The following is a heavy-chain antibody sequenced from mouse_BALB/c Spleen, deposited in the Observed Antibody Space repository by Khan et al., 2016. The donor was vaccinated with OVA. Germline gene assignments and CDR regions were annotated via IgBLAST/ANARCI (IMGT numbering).Heavy chain of an antibody. J-gene: IGHJ3*01. Sequence: EVQLQESGTVLARPGASVKMSCKASGYTFTSYWMHWVKQRPGQGLEWIGDIYPGNADTNYNQKFKGKAKLTAVTSTSTAYMELSSLTNEDSAVSSCTGGNWDDGWFAYWGQGTLVTVSA. CDR3: TGGNWDDGWFAY. CDR1: GYTFTSYW. CDR2: IYPGNADT. D-gene: IGHD4-1*01. V-gene: IGHV1-5*01.